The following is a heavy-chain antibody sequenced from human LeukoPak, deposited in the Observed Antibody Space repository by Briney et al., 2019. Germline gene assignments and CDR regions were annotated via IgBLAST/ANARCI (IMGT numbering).Heavy chain of an antibody. D-gene: IGHD3-16*01. CDR1: GYSFTNYW. V-gene: IGHV5-51*01. J-gene: IGHJ3*02. CDR2: IYPDDSDT. Sequence: HGESLKISCKGSGYSFTNYWIAWVRQMPGKGLEWMGIIYPDDSDTRYSPSFQGQVTISADKSISTAYPQWSSLKASDTAIYYCARIWLRAFDIWGQGTMVTVSS. CDR3: ARIWLRAFDI.